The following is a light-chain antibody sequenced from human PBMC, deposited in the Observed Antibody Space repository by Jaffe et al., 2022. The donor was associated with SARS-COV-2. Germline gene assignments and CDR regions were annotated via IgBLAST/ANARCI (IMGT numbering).Light chain of an antibody. CDR2: GAS. CDR3: QQYVTSPGT. Sequence: EIVLTQSPGTLSLSPGERASLSCRASQSVSTTYLAWYQHKPGQAPRLLIYGASNRATGIPDRFSGSGSGTDFTLTISRLEPADFAVYYCQQYVTSPGTFGQGTKVEVK. CDR1: QSVSTTY. J-gene: IGKJ1*01. V-gene: IGKV3-20*01.